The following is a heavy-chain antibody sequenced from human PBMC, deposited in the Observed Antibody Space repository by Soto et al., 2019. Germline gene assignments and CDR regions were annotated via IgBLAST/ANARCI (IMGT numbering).Heavy chain of an antibody. CDR2: IMPIFRTP. J-gene: IGHJ6*02. V-gene: IGHV1-69*12. CDR1: GGTFRNSA. Sequence: QVQLEQSGAEVKKPGSSVKVSCKASGGTFRNSAISWVRQAPGQGLEWMGGIMPIFRTPDYAQKFQGRVTITADESTSTAYMELSGLRSDDTAVYCCARDNDRPQLGGNYYYILDVWGHGTTVTVSS. D-gene: IGHD1-1*01. CDR3: ARDNDRPQLGGNYYYILDV.